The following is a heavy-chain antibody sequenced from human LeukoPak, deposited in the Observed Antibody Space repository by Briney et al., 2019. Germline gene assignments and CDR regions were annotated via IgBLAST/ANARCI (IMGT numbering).Heavy chain of an antibody. CDR1: GGSISSSNW. J-gene: IGHJ3*02. Sequence: KPSETLSLTCAVSGGSISSSNWWSWVRPPPGKGLEWIGEIYHSGSTNYNPSLKSRVTISVDTSKNQFSLKLSSVTAADTAVYYCARRPRWLQLRSSFDIWGQGTMVTVSS. CDR3: ARRPRWLQLRSSFDI. CDR2: IYHSGST. V-gene: IGHV4-4*02. D-gene: IGHD5-24*01.